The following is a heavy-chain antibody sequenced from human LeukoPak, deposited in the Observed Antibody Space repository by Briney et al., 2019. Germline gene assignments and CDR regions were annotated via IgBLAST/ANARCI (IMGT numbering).Heavy chain of an antibody. Sequence: GASVKVSCKASGYTFTGYYMHWVRQAPGQGLGWMGRINPNSGGTNYAQKFQGRVTMTRDTSISTAYMELSRLRSDDTAVYYCARGAAVHYYYYGMDVWGQGTTVTVSS. D-gene: IGHD6-13*01. J-gene: IGHJ6*02. CDR1: GYTFTGYY. V-gene: IGHV1-2*06. CDR2: INPNSGGT. CDR3: ARGAAVHYYYYGMDV.